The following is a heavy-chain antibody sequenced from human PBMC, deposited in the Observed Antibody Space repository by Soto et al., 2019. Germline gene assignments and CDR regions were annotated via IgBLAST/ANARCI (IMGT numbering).Heavy chain of an antibody. CDR2: SGTT. Sequence: SETLSLTCIVSGASITNKNYHWTWVRQPPGEGLEWIGSGTTYYNPSLGDRVTISVDTSRNQFSLKVYSVTAADTAVYYCATYGGDTGRFDFWGQGTLVTVSS. CDR1: GASITNKNYH. V-gene: IGHV4-39*01. D-gene: IGHD4-17*01. CDR3: ATYGGDTGRFDF. J-gene: IGHJ4*02.